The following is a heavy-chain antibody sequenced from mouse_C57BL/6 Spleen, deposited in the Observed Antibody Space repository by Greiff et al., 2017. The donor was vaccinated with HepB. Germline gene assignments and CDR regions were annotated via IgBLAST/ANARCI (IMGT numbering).Heavy chain of an antibody. CDR1: GFSLTSYG. CDR2: IWSGGST. V-gene: IGHV2-2*01. CDR3: ASSPYGSLAY. D-gene: IGHD1-1*01. J-gene: IGHJ3*01. Sequence: VQLQQSGPGLVQPSQSLSITCTVSGFSLTSYGVHWVRQSPGKGLEWLGVIWSGGSTDYNAAFISRLSISKDNSKSQVFFKMNSLQADDTAIYYCASSPYGSLAYWGQGTLVTVSA.